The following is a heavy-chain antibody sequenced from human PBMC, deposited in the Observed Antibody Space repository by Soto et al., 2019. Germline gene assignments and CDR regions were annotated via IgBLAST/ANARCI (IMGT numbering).Heavy chain of an antibody. CDR1: GFTFSSYW. Sequence: EVQLVESGGGLVQPGGSLRLSCAASGFTFSSYWMSWVRQAPVKGLGWVGNIKQDGSEKNYVDFMEGRFTISRDNAENSLYLQMNRRRAEDTAVYYCARIASAGRGWDVWGQGTTVVVSS. V-gene: IGHV3-7*01. D-gene: IGHD6-13*01. CDR3: ARIASAGRGWDV. J-gene: IGHJ6*02. CDR2: IKQDGSEK.